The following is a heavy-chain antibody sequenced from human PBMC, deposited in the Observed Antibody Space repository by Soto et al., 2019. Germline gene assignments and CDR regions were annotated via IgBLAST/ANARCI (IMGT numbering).Heavy chain of an antibody. D-gene: IGHD3-3*01. CDR3: ARVPTTVEWLPQYYFDY. V-gene: IGHV1-18*01. Sequence: QVQLVQSGAEVKKPGASVKVSCKASGYTFTSYGISWVRQAPGQGLEWMGWISAYNGNTNYAQKPQGRVIMTTDTPTSTAYMEVSSLRSDDTVVYYCARVPTTVEWLPQYYFDYWGQGTLVNVSS. CDR2: ISAYNGNT. CDR1: GYTFTSYG. J-gene: IGHJ4*02.